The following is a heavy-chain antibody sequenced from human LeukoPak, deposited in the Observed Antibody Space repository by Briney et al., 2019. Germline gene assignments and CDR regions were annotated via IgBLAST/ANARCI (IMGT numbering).Heavy chain of an antibody. Sequence: RSGGSLRLSCAASGFTFSTYAMHWVRQAPGKGLEYVSAISSDGDSTYYANSVKGRFTISRDNSKNTLYLQMGSLRAEDMAVYYCARPEQQDFGDYEFDYWGQGTLVTVSS. V-gene: IGHV3-64*01. CDR1: GFTFSTYA. CDR3: ARPEQQDFGDYEFDY. J-gene: IGHJ4*02. D-gene: IGHD4-17*01. CDR2: ISSDGDST.